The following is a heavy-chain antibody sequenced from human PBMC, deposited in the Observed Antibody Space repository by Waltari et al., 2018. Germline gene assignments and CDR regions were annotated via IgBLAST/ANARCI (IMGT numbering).Heavy chain of an antibody. Sequence: QVQLQESGPGLVKPSETLSLTCTVSGGSISSYYWSWIRQPAGKGLEWIGRSYTSGSTNYNPSLKSLVTMSVDTSKNRFSLKLSAVTAADTAVYYCARGTYYYGSGSYPPFDYWGQGTLVTVSS. D-gene: IGHD3-10*01. CDR3: ARGTYYYGSGSYPPFDY. CDR2: SYTSGST. V-gene: IGHV4-4*07. CDR1: GGSISSYY. J-gene: IGHJ4*02.